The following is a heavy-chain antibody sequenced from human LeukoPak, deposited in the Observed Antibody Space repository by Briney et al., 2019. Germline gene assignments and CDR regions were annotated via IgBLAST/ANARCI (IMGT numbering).Heavy chain of an antibody. CDR2: IIPILGIA. CDR3: ARDGAYMTTVTLGGYFDY. D-gene: IGHD4-17*01. V-gene: IGHV1-69*04. J-gene: IGHJ4*02. CDR1: GGTFSSYA. Sequence: GASVKVSCKASGGTFSSYAISWVRQAPGQGLEWMGRIIPILGIANYAQKFQGRVTITADKSTSTAYMELSSLRSEDTAVYYCARDGAYMTTVTLGGYFDYWGQGTLVTVSS.